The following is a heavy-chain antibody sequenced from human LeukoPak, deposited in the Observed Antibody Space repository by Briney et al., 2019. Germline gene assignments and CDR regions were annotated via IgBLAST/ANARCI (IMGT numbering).Heavy chain of an antibody. D-gene: IGHD5-18*01. CDR1: GGSISSGGYY. CDR2: IYYSGST. J-gene: IGHJ4*02. Sequence: SETLSLTCTVSGGSISSGGYYWSWIRQHPGKGLEWIGYIYYSGSTYYNPSLKSRVTISVDTSKNQFSLKLSSVTAADTAVYYCARDQAMVTWFDYWGQGTLVTVSS. CDR3: ARDQAMVTWFDY. V-gene: IGHV4-31*03.